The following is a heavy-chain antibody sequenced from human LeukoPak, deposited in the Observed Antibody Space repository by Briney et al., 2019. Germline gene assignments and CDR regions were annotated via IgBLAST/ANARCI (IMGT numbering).Heavy chain of an antibody. V-gene: IGHV3-7*01. D-gene: IGHD1-26*01. Sequence: GGSLRLSCAASGFTFSSYAMSWVRQAPGKGLEWVANIKQDGSEKYYVDSVKGRFTISRDNAKNSLYLQMNSLRAEDTAVYYCASWSGSLYYYYYYMDVWGKGTTVTVSS. CDR2: IKQDGSEK. CDR1: GFTFSSYA. J-gene: IGHJ6*03. CDR3: ASWSGSLYYYYYYMDV.